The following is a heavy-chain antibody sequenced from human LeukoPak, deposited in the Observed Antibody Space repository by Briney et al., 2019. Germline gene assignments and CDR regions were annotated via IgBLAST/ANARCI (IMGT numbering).Heavy chain of an antibody. CDR2: LYIAGES. D-gene: IGHD1-14*01. CDR3: AAGFRSEFIYFYLHV. CDR1: GLSVADTY. J-gene: IGHJ6*03. V-gene: IGHV3-53*01. Sequence: PGGSLRLSCAVSGLSVADTYMAWVRQAPGKGLEWVATLYIAGESYYADSVRGRFNISRDNSENTRYLQMTTVRDDDTAIYYCAAGFRSEFIYFYLHVWGKGTPVTVSS.